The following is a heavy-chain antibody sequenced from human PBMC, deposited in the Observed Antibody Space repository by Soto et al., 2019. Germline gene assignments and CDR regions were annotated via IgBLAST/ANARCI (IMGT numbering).Heavy chain of an antibody. J-gene: IGHJ4*02. CDR1: DGSISSYY. V-gene: IGHV4-59*08. CDR2: IHYSGST. D-gene: IGHD3-3*01. CDR3: ARGHYDYWSGYFATIDY. Sequence: SDKCSVSDGSISSYYWSWIRQHPGKGLEWIGYIHYSGSTKYNPSLKSRVTISADTSKNQFSLKLSSVTAADTAVYYCARGHYDYWSGYFATIDYWGQGTRVTVSS.